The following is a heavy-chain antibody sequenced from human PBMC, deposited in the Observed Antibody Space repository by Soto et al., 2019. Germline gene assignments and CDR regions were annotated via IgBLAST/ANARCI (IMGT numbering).Heavy chain of an antibody. Sequence: SETLCLTCAVYGGSFSGYYWSWIRQPPGKGLEWIGEINHSGSTNYNPSLKSRVTISVDTSKNQFSLKLSSVTAADTAVYYCARSKYYYYYGMDVWGQGTTVTVSS. CDR3: ARSKYYYYYGMDV. CDR1: GGSFSGYY. CDR2: INHSGST. V-gene: IGHV4-34*01. J-gene: IGHJ6*02.